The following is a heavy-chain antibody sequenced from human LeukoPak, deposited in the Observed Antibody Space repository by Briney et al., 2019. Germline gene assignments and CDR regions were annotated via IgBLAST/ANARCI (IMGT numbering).Heavy chain of an antibody. D-gene: IGHD6-13*01. V-gene: IGHV5-51*01. CDR3: ARQTAAGISLGAFDI. CDR1: GYSFTSYW. J-gene: IGHJ3*02. Sequence: GESLKISCKGSGYSFTSYWIGWVRQMPGKGLEWMGIIYPGDSDTRYSPSFQGQVTISADKSISTAYLQWSSLKASDTAMYYCARQTAAGISLGAFDIWGQGTMVTVSS. CDR2: IYPGDSDT.